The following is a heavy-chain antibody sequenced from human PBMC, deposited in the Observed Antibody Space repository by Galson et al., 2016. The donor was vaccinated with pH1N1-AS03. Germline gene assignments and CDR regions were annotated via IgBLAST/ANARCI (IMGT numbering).Heavy chain of an antibody. V-gene: IGHV1-2*02. J-gene: IGHJ4*02. D-gene: IGHD3-22*01. Sequence: SCKASGYSLTGFYVHWVRQAPGQGLEWMGWINPNGGDTNYAQQFRGRVTMTRDTSSNTTYMELSSLRSDDTAVYYCARDKAPYYSDNSGYVSVYWGQGTLLPVSS. CDR2: INPNGGDT. CDR3: ARDKAPYYSDNSGYVSVY. CDR1: GYSLTGFY.